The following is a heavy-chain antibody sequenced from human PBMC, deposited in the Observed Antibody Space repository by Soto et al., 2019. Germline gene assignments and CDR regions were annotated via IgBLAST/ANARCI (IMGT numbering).Heavy chain of an antibody. CDR1: GFTFADYA. V-gene: IGHV3-9*01. J-gene: IGHJ6*03. CDR2: ISWNSGSI. CDR3: AKSSTSYRHYYYYYMDV. D-gene: IGHD2-2*01. Sequence: PGGSLRLSCAASGFTFADYAMHWVRQAPEKGLERVSGISWNSGSIGYADSVKGRFTISRDNAKNSLYLQMNSLRAEDTALYYCAKSSTSYRHYYYYYMDVWGKGTTVTVSS.